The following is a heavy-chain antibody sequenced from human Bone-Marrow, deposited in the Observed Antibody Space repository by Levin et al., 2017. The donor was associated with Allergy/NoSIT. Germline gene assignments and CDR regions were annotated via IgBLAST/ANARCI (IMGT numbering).Heavy chain of an antibody. J-gene: IGHJ4*02. CDR3: STRLGHSSGWYLFDS. CDR1: GFRFPNYG. Sequence: GGSLRLSCVASGFRFPNYGMSWVRQAPGKGLERVSSIGGSGASTSYADSVKGRFTITRDNSKSTLYLEMHSLVADDTAVYYCSTRLGHSSGWYLFDSWGQGTLVTVAS. CDR2: IGGSGAST. D-gene: IGHD6-19*01. V-gene: IGHV3-23*01.